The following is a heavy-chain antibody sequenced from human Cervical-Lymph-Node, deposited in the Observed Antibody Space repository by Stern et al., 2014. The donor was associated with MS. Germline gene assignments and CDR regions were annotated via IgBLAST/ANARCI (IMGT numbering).Heavy chain of an antibody. V-gene: IGHV3-9*01. CDR2: IGWNSATK. CDR3: AKSYSDSWSGWIDS. J-gene: IGHJ5*01. CDR1: QITFDGYG. Sequence: EVQLVESGGGLVQPGRSLRLSCSASQITFDGYGFHWVRQAPGQGLEWVAGIGWNSATKGYADSVKGRFTISRDNARGSLYLQMNNLTPDDTALYYCAKSYSDSWSGWIDSWGQGILVTVSS. D-gene: IGHD1-26*01.